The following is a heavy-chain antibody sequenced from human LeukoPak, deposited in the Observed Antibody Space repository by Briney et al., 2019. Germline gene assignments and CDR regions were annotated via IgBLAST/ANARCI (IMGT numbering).Heavy chain of an antibody. V-gene: IGHV3-48*02. J-gene: IGHJ4*02. CDR1: GFTFSSYS. CDR3: ARVRTYTLGSNTNDY. Sequence: GGSLRLSCAASGFTFSSYSINWVRQAPGKGLEWVSFISSTSSTIYYADSVKGRFTISRDNAKNSLHLQMNSLRDEDTAVYYCARVRTYTLGSNTNDYWGQGTLVTVSS. CDR2: ISSTSSTI. D-gene: IGHD3-10*01.